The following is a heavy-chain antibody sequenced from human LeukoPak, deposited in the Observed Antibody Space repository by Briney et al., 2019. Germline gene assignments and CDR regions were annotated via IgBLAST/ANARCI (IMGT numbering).Heavy chain of an antibody. J-gene: IGHJ4*02. V-gene: IGHV3-74*01. D-gene: IGHD3-10*01. CDR2: IDNDGGST. Sequence: GGSLRLSCAASGFTFHSYWMHWVRQAPGKGLVWVSRIDNDGGSTTYADSVKGRFTISRDNAKNSLYLQMNSLRAEDTAVYYCARDHFRYYYGSGSAAANDYWGQGTLVTVSS. CDR3: ARDHFRYYYGSGSAAANDY. CDR1: GFTFHSYW.